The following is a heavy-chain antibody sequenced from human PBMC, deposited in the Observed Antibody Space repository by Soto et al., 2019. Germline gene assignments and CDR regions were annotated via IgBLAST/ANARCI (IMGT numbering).Heavy chain of an antibody. CDR1: GGSISSNY. V-gene: IGHV4-59*01. Sequence: TSETLSLTCTVSGGSISSNYWTWIRQPPGKGLEWIGYVYNSGSTNYNPSLKSRVTISEDTSKSQFSLKVNSMTAADTAVYYCARYRREAVAGYTLDNWGQGILVTVSS. J-gene: IGHJ4*02. CDR2: VYNSGST. CDR3: ARYRREAVAGYTLDN. D-gene: IGHD6-13*01.